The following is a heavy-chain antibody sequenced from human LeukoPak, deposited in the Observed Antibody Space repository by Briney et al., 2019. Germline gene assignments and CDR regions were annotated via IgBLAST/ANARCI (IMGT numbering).Heavy chain of an antibody. D-gene: IGHD3-3*01. CDR3: TKDFPPPAWEYLLLAAGGERGVDY. J-gene: IGHJ4*02. Sequence: QTGGSLRLSCATSGFTVNSNYISWIRQAPGKGLEWVSVIYSGGSTYYADSVEGRFIISRDISKNTVFLQMNSLSAEDTAVYYCTKDFPPPAWEYLLLAAGGERGVDYWGQGTLVAVSS. V-gene: IGHV3-66*01. CDR1: GFTVNSNY. CDR2: IYSGGST.